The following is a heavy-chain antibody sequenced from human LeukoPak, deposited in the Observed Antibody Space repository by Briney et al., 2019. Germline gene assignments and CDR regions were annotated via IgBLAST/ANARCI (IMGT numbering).Heavy chain of an antibody. V-gene: IGHV3-11*05. CDR1: GFTFSSYW. CDR3: ARDLEYCSGGSCYPLNMDV. CDR2: VSSSSSST. J-gene: IGHJ6*02. Sequence: GSLRLSCEVFGFTFSSYWMSWIRQAPGKGLEWVSYVSSSSSSTNYADSVKGRFTISRDNAKNSLYLQMNSLRAEDTAVYYCARDLEYCSGGSCYPLNMDVWGQGTTVTVSS. D-gene: IGHD2-15*01.